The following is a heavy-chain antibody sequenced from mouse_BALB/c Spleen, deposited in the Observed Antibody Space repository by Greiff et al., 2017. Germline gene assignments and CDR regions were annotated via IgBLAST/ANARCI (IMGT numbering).Heavy chain of an antibody. CDR1: GFTFSSYA. J-gene: IGHJ4*01. D-gene: IGHD1-1*01. Sequence: EVQRVESGGGLVKPGGSLKLSCAASGFTFSSYAMSWVRQTPEKRLEWVASISSGGSTYYPDSVKGRFTISRDNARNILYLQMSSLRSEDTAMYYCAREDHYGNYAMDYWGQGTSVTVSS. CDR2: ISSGGST. V-gene: IGHV5-6-5*01. CDR3: AREDHYGNYAMDY.